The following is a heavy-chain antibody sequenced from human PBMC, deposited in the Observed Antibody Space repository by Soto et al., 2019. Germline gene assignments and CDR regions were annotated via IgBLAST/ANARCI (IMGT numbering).Heavy chain of an antibody. CDR3: ARDNTNDYVWGSYPPHLDY. CDR1: GYTFTSYG. CDR2: ISAYNGNT. J-gene: IGHJ4*02. V-gene: IGHV1-18*04. D-gene: IGHD3-16*02. Sequence: SCKASGYTFTSYGISWVRQAPGQGLEWMGWISAYNGNTNYAQKLQGRVTMTTDTSTSTAYMELRSLRSDDTAVYYCARDNTNDYVWGSYPPHLDYWGQGTLVTVSS.